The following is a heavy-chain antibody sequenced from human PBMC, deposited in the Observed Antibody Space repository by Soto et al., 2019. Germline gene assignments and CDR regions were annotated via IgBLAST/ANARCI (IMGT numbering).Heavy chain of an antibody. V-gene: IGHV4-4*07. CDR2: IYATGTT. D-gene: IGHD2-8*01. CDR3: AKDNGCTNGVCYRRPNWFDT. J-gene: IGHJ5*02. CDR1: VASISGFY. Sequence: PSETLSLTCTVSVASISGFYWSLIRKSAGKGLEWIGRIYATGTTDYNPSLKSRIMMSVDTYKKQFSLKLRYVTAADTAVYYCAKDNGCTNGVCYRRPNWFDTWGQGTLVTVSS.